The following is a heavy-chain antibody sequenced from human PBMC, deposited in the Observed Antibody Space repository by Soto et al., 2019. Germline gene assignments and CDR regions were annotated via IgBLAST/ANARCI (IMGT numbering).Heavy chain of an antibody. Sequence: GGSLRLSCVASGFTFSNFGVGWVRQAPGKGLEWVTLISYAGSHKYTADSVKGRFTISRDNSKNMLYLQMNSLRAEDTAVYFCAQLSHPEPNTWYRNFDYWGQGTLVTVSS. V-gene: IGHV3-30*18. CDR2: ISYAGSHK. J-gene: IGHJ4*02. CDR3: AQLSHPEPNTWYRNFDY. CDR1: GFTFSNFG. D-gene: IGHD6-13*01.